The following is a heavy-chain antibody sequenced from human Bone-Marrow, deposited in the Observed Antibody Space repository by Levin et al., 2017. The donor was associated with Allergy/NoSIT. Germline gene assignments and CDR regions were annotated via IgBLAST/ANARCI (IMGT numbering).Heavy chain of an antibody. CDR3: ARDAQTAPTRNYGMDV. V-gene: IGHV4-59*01. D-gene: IGHD1-1*01. CDR2: IYYSGST. J-gene: IGHJ6*02. CDR1: GDSISRYY. Sequence: TSETLSLTCTVSGDSISRYYWSWIRQPPGKGLEWIGYIYYSGSTNYNPSLKSRVTISVDTSKNQFSLALNFVSAADTAVYYCARDAQTAPTRNYGMDVWGQGTTVTVSS.